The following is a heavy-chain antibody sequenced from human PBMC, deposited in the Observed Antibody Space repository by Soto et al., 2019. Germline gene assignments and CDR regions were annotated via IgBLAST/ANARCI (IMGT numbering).Heavy chain of an antibody. CDR3: ARAMWQQLVTDY. CDR1: GFTFSSYG. V-gene: IGHV3-33*01. CDR2: IWYDGSNK. J-gene: IGHJ4*02. D-gene: IGHD6-13*01. Sequence: QVQLVESGGGVVQPGRSLRLSCAASGFTFSSYGMHWVRQAPGKGLEWVAVIWYDGSNKYYADSVKGRFTISRDNSKNTLYLQMNSLRAEDTAVYYCARAMWQQLVTDYWGQGTLVTVSS.